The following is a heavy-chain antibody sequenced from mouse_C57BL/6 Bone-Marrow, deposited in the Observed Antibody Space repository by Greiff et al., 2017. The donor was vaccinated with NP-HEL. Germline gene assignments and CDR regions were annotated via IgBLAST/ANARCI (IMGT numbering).Heavy chain of an antibody. CDR1: GYTFTSYW. Sequence: QVQLQQPGAELVKPGASVKVSCKASGYTFTSYWMHWVKQRPGQGLEWIGRIHPSDSDTNYNQKFKGKATLTIDKSSSTAYMQLSSLTSEDSAVYYCAISFITTVEGYWGQGTTLTVSS. CDR3: AISFITTVEGY. D-gene: IGHD1-1*01. CDR2: IHPSDSDT. J-gene: IGHJ2*01. V-gene: IGHV1-74*01.